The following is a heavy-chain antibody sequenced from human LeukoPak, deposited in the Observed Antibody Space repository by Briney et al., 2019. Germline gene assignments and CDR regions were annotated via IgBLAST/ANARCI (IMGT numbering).Heavy chain of an antibody. J-gene: IGHJ1*01. Sequence: PGGSLRLSCAASGFTFSSYEMNWVRQAPGKGLEWVSYISSSGSTIYYADSVKGRFTISRDNSKNTLYLQMNSLRAEDTAVYYCAKDQAAARPEYFQHWGQGTLVTVSS. V-gene: IGHV3-48*03. CDR1: GFTFSSYE. CDR2: ISSSGSTI. CDR3: AKDQAAARPEYFQH. D-gene: IGHD6-13*01.